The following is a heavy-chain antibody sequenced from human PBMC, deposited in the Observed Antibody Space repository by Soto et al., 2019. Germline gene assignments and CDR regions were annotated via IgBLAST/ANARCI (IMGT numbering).Heavy chain of an antibody. CDR2: MGGANGDT. V-gene: IGHV3-23*01. Sequence: EVHMLESGGGLVQPGGSLRLSCEASGFIFSDYAMSWVRQAPGKGLEWVAGMGGANGDTYYAESVRGRFAISRDNSKSTLFLQMNSLRAEDTAVYYCATDLPGGEDNHYGMDVWGQGTTVTVSS. D-gene: IGHD2-21*01. CDR1: GFIFSDYA. CDR3: ATDLPGGEDNHYGMDV. J-gene: IGHJ6*02.